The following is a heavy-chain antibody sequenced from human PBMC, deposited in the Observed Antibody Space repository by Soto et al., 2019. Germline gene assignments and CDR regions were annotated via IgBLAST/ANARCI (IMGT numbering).Heavy chain of an antibody. J-gene: IGHJ4*02. V-gene: IGHV4-59*08. D-gene: IGHD3-10*01. Sequence: SETLSLTCTVSGGSISSYYWSWIRQPPGKGLEWIGYIYYSGSTNYNPSLKSRVTISVDTSKNQFSRKLSSVTAADTAVYYCARQGYYYGSGTHFDYWGQGTLVTVSS. CDR1: GGSISSYY. CDR3: ARQGYYYGSGTHFDY. CDR2: IYYSGST.